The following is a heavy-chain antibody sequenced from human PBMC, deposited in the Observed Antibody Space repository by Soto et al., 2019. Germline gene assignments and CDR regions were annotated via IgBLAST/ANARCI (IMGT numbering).Heavy chain of an antibody. D-gene: IGHD3-10*01. CDR3: ARGQVLLWFGEANYYYYGMDV. CDR1: GGSISSSNW. J-gene: IGHJ6*02. V-gene: IGHV4-4*02. CDR2: IYHSGST. Sequence: QVQLQESGPGLVKPSGTLTLTCAVSGGSISSSNWWSWVRQPPWKGLEWSGEIYHSGSTNYNPSHKSRVTTSVDKSKNQFSLKRSSVTAADTAVYYCARGQVLLWFGEANYYYYGMDVWGQGTTVTVSS.